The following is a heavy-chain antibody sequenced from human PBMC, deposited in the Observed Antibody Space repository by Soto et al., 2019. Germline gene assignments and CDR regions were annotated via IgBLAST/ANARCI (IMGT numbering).Heavy chain of an antibody. CDR2: IYHSGST. J-gene: IGHJ5*02. CDR1: GGSISSGGYS. Sequence: PSETLSLTCAVSGGSISSGGYSWSWIRQPPGKGLEWIGYIYHSGSTYYNPSLKSRVTISVDRSKNQFSLKLSSVTAADTAVYYCARSSSGFFEGFDPWGQGTLVTVSS. D-gene: IGHD3-10*01. V-gene: IGHV4-30-2*01. CDR3: ARSSSGFFEGFDP.